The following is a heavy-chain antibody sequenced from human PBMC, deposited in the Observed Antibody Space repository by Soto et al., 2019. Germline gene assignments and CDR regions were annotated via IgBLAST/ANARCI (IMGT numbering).Heavy chain of an antibody. Sequence: QLHLQESGPGLVRPSETLSLTCTVSGGSINDFAYYWGWIRQPSGKGLEWIGTVYHNENTYYNPSLKSRVTISVDTAKNQFSLNLRSVTAADTAIYFCARRERYYGSPGWFDPWGQGALVTVSS. CDR1: GGSINDFAYY. CDR2: VYHNENT. CDR3: ARRERYYGSPGWFDP. J-gene: IGHJ5*02. D-gene: IGHD3-16*01. V-gene: IGHV4-39*01.